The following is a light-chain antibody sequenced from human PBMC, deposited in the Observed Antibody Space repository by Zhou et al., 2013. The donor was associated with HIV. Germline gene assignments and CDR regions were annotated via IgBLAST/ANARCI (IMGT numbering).Light chain of an antibody. J-gene: IGLJ2*01. Sequence: QSVLTQPPSVSAAPGQKVTISCSGRNSNIGYNYVSWYQHLPGTAPKLLIYETNKRPSGIPDRFSGSKSGTSATLGITGLQTGDEADYYCGTWDSSLSAVVFDGGTKLTVL. CDR3: GTWDSSLSAVV. V-gene: IGLV1-51*02. CDR2: ETN. CDR1: NSNIGYNY.